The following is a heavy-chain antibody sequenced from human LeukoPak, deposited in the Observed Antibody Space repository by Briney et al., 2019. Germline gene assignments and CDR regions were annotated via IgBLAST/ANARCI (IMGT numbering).Heavy chain of an antibody. Sequence: GGSLRLSCAASGFTFSSYAMSWVRQAPGKGLEWVSAISGSGGSTYYADSVKGRFTISRDNSKNTLYLQMNSLRAEDTAVYYCAKDQQAYGDYADFDYWGQGTLVTVSS. D-gene: IGHD4-17*01. V-gene: IGHV3-23*01. CDR2: ISGSGGST. CDR3: AKDQQAYGDYADFDY. J-gene: IGHJ4*02. CDR1: GFTFSSYA.